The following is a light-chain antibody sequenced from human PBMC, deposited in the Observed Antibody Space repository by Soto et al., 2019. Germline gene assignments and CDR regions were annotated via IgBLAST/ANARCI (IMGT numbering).Light chain of an antibody. Sequence: DIQLTQSPSFLSASVGDRVTITCRASQGISSYLAWYQQKPGKAPKLLIYAASNLQSGVPSRFSGSGSGTEFTLTMSSLQPEDFATYYCQQGGTFGPGTKVNI. V-gene: IGKV1-9*01. CDR3: QQGGT. CDR2: AAS. CDR1: QGISSY. J-gene: IGKJ3*01.